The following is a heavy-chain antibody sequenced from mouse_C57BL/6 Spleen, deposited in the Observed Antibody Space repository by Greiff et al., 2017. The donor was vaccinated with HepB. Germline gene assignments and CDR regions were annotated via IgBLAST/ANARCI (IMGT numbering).Heavy chain of an antibody. CDR1: GYAFTNYL. CDR2: INPGSGGT. D-gene: IGHD1-1*01. J-gene: IGHJ3*01. V-gene: IGHV1-54*01. Sequence: QVQLQQSGAELVRPGTSVKVSCKASGYAFTNYLIEWVKQRPGQGLEWIGVINPGSGGTNYNEKFKGKATLTADKSSSTAYMQLSSLTSEDSAVYFCARSDGSSYGPFAYWGQGTLVTVSA. CDR3: ARSDGSSYGPFAY.